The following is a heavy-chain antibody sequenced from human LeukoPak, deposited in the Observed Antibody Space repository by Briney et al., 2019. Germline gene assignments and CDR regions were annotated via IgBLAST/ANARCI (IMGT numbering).Heavy chain of an antibody. CDR2: IKEDGSDK. J-gene: IGHJ6*04. Sequence: GGSLRLSCAAPGFTFSYYWMSWVREAPGKGLEGVANIKEDGSDKYYVDSVKGRFTISRDNAKNSLYLQMNSLRAEDTAVYYCAELGITMIGGVWGKGTTVTISS. D-gene: IGHD3-10*02. V-gene: IGHV3-7*01. CDR3: AELGITMIGGV. CDR1: GFTFSYYW.